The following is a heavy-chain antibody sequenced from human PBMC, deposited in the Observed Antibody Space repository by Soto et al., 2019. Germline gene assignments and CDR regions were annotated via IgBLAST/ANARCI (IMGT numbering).Heavy chain of an antibody. CDR3: ARDPRSITGTTGDYYYGIDV. J-gene: IGHJ6*02. D-gene: IGHD1-7*01. V-gene: IGHV1-69*13. CDR2: IIPIFGTA. Sequence: SVKVSCKASGGTFSSYAISWVRQAPGQGLEWMGGIIPIFGTANYAQKFQGRVTITADESTSTAYMELSSLRSEDTAVYYCARDPRSITGTTGDYYYGIDVWGPGTPVPVS. CDR1: GGTFSSYA.